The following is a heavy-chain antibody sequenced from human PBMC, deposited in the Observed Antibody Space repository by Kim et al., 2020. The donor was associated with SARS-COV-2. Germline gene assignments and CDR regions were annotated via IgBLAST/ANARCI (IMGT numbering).Heavy chain of an antibody. CDR3: AGTSTIFGVVRPLAAFDI. Sequence: SETLSLTCTVSGGSISSGGYYWSWIRQHPGKGLEWIGYIYYSGSTYYNPSLKSRVTISVDTSKNQFSLKLSSVTAADTAVYYCAGTSTIFGVVRPLAAFDIWGQGTMVTVSS. D-gene: IGHD3-3*01. CDR1: GGSISSGGYY. J-gene: IGHJ3*02. CDR2: IYYSGST. V-gene: IGHV4-31*03.